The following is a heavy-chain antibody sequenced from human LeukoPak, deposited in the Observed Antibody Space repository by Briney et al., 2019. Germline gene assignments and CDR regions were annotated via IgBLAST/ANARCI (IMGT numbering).Heavy chain of an antibody. CDR1: GYTFTNYY. V-gene: IGHV1-46*01. J-gene: IGHJ4*02. CDR3: AREATAAGTLGDY. CDR2: INPFDGST. Sequence: ASVQVSCMTSGYTFTNYYMHWVRQAPGQGLEWMGIINPFDGSTTYAQKFQGRVTMTRDSSTSTVYMGLSSLRSEDTAVYYCAREATAAGTLGDYWGQGTLVTVSS. D-gene: IGHD6-13*01.